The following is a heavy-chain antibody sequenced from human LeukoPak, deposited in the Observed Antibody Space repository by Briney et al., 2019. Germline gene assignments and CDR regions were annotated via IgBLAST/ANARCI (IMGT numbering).Heavy chain of an antibody. D-gene: IGHD5-18*01. J-gene: IGHJ5*02. CDR1: GGSISTYY. CDR2: ISYGNT. V-gene: IGHV4-59*01. Sequence: SETLSLTCSVSGGSISTYYWNWIRQTPGKGLEWIGHISYGNTDYNPSLKSRVTISVDTSKNQFSLKLTSVTAADTAVYYCARDKAHSYGRYFGPWGQGALVTVSS. CDR3: ARDKAHSYGRYFGP.